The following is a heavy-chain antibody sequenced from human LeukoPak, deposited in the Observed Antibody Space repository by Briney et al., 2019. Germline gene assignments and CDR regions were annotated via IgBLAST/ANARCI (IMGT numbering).Heavy chain of an antibody. CDR1: GYTFTSYG. D-gene: IGHD2-21*02. Sequence: ASVKVSCKASGYTFTSYGISWVRQAPGQGLEWMGWISAYNGNTNYAQKFQGRVTMTRDTSISTAYMELSRLRSDDTAVYYCAQVAYCGGDCRDAFDIWGQGTMVTVSS. CDR3: AQVAYCGGDCRDAFDI. V-gene: IGHV1-18*01. J-gene: IGHJ3*02. CDR2: ISAYNGNT.